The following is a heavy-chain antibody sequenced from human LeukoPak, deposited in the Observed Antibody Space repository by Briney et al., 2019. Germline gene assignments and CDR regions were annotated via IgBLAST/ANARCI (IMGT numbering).Heavy chain of an antibody. CDR2: IYYSGST. Sequence: PSETLSLTCTVSGGSISSSSYYWVWIRQPPVKGLEWIGYIYYSGSTNYNPSLKSRVTISVDTSKNQFSLKLSSVTAADTAVYYCASGSYYYYYYMDVWGKGTTVTVSS. J-gene: IGHJ6*03. V-gene: IGHV4-61*05. CDR3: ASGSYYYYYYMDV. CDR1: GGSISSSSYY. D-gene: IGHD1-26*01.